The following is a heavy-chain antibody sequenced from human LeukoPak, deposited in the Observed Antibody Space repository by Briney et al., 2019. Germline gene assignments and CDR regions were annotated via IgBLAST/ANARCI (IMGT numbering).Heavy chain of an antibody. Sequence: GGSLRLSCVASGFTFSNYWMNWVRQAPGKGLVWVSSINTDGSSTKYADSVKGRFTISRDNSKNTLYLQLNSLRAEDTAVYYCASTERNYFDYWGQGTLVTVSS. CDR1: GFTFSNYW. J-gene: IGHJ4*02. V-gene: IGHV3-74*03. CDR2: INTDGSST. CDR3: ASTERNYFDY. D-gene: IGHD2-8*02.